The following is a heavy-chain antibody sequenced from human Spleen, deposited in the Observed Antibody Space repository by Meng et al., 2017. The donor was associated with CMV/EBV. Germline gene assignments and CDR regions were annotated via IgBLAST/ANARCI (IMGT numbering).Heavy chain of an antibody. CDR2: ISYDGRTT. Sequence: GGSLRLSCAASGFTFSSYGMHWVRQAPGKGLEWVASISYDGRTTNYADSVKGRFTVSRDDNINTVFVQMNNVRPEDTAVYYCARAAFYYDNSDLAGMDVWGQGTAVTVSS. J-gene: IGHJ6*02. V-gene: IGHV3-30*19. CDR1: GFTFSSYG. D-gene: IGHD3-22*01. CDR3: ARAAFYYDNSDLAGMDV.